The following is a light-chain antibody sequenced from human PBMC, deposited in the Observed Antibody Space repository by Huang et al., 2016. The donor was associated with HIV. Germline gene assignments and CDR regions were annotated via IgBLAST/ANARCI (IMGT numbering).Light chain of an antibody. CDR1: QNVTDS. Sequence: EIVLTQSPATLSLSPGERATRSCRASQNVTDSLAWYRQKPGQAPSRLIYRAANRATGTPARFSGSGSGTDFTLTISSLEPEDFAIYYCQERIQWPRLTFGGGTKVEIK. CDR2: RAA. CDR3: QERIQWPRLT. V-gene: IGKV3-11*01. J-gene: IGKJ4*01.